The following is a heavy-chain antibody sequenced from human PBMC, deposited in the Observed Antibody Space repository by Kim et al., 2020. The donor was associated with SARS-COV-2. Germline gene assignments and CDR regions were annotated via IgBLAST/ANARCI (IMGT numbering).Heavy chain of an antibody. D-gene: IGHD2-21*02. V-gene: IGHV1-46*01. Sequence: FQGRVTMTRDTSTSTVYMELSSLRSEDTAVYYCARAYCGGDCTPQILIDYWGQGTLVTFSS. J-gene: IGHJ4*02. CDR3: ARAYCGGDCTPQILIDY.